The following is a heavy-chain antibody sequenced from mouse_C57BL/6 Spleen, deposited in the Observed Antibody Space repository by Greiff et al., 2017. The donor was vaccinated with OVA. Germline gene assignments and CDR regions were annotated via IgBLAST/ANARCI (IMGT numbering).Heavy chain of an antibody. CDR3: AREGFYDYDYYAMDY. J-gene: IGHJ4*01. V-gene: IGHV1-19*01. D-gene: IGHD2-4*01. CDR1: GYTFTDYY. Sequence: VQLQQSGPVLVKPGASVKMSCKASGYTFTDYYMNWVKQSHGKSLEWIGVINPYNGGTSYNQKFKGKATLTVDKSSSTAYMELNSLTSEDSAVYYCAREGFYDYDYYAMDYWGQGTSVTVSS. CDR2: INPYNGGT.